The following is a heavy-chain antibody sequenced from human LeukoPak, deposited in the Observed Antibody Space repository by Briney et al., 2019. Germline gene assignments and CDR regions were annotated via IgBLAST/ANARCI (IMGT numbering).Heavy chain of an antibody. CDR3: ASNYYGSGSPDFDY. J-gene: IGHJ4*02. D-gene: IGHD3-10*01. Sequence: SETMSLTCTVSGGSISSYYWSWIRQPPGKGLEWIGYIYYSGSTNYNPSLKSRVTISVDTSKNQFSLKLSSVTAADTAVYYCASNYYGSGSPDFDYWGQGTLVTVSS. CDR2: IYYSGST. V-gene: IGHV4-59*08. CDR1: GGSISSYY.